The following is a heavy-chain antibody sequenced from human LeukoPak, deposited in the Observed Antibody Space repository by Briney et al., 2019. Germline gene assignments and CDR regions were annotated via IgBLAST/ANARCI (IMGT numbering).Heavy chain of an antibody. Sequence: ASVKVSCKVSGYTLTELSMHWVRQAPGKGLEWMGGFDPEDGETIYAQKFQGRVTMTEDTSTDTAYMELSSLRSEDTAVYYCATTRRGNDAFDIWGQGTMVTVSS. CDR1: GYTLTELS. CDR2: FDPEDGET. D-gene: IGHD1-26*01. J-gene: IGHJ3*02. CDR3: ATTRRGNDAFDI. V-gene: IGHV1-24*01.